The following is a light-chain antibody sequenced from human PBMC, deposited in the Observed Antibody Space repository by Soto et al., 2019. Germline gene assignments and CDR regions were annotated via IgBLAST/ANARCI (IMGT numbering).Light chain of an antibody. CDR1: SSDVGRYNY. CDR3: CSYAGGYIFV. Sequence: QSALTQPRSVSGSPGQSVTISCTGTSSDVGRYNYVSWYQQHPGKAPKLVIYDVTKRPSGVPDRFSGSKSGNTASLTISGLQAEDEVDYYCCSYAGGYIFVFGTGIKVTVL. J-gene: IGLJ1*01. V-gene: IGLV2-11*01. CDR2: DVT.